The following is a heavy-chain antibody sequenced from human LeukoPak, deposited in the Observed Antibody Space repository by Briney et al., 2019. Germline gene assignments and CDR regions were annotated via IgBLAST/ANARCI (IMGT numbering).Heavy chain of an antibody. CDR3: AKDKRLFDFEY. J-gene: IGHJ4*02. CDR2: ISADGGGT. Sequence: GGSLRLSCAASGFTFSTYAMSWVRQAPGKGLEWVSVISADGGGTYYADSVKGRFTISRDNSKNTLYLQMNSLRAEDKAVYYCAKDKRLFDFEYWGQGTLVTVSS. V-gene: IGHV3-23*01. D-gene: IGHD3-22*01. CDR1: GFTFSTYA.